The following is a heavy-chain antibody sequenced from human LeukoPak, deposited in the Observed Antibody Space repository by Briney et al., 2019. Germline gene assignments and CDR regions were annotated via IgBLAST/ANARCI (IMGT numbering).Heavy chain of an antibody. CDR1: GFTSDDYA. V-gene: IGHV3-9*02. J-gene: IGHJ4*02. CDR2: ISWNSGSI. CDR3: AKGSSGYYYPFDY. Sequence: YPGGSLRLSCAASGFTSDDYAMHWVRQAPGKGLEWVSGISWNSGSIGYADSVKGRFTISRDNAKNSLYLQMNSLRAEDTALYYCAKGSSGYYYPFDYWGQGTLVTVSS. D-gene: IGHD3-22*01.